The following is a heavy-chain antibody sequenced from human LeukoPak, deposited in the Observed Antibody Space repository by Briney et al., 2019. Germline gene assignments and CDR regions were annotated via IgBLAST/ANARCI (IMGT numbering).Heavy chain of an antibody. D-gene: IGHD6-13*01. Sequence: SETLSLTCRVSGGSIGSSTYYWGWIRQPPGKGLEWIGSISYSGSTYYNLSLKSRVTISVDTSKNQFSLKLSSVTAADTAVYYCARHVEAADPWDYWGQGTLVTVSS. CDR1: GGSIGSSTYY. CDR2: ISYSGST. CDR3: ARHVEAADPWDY. V-gene: IGHV4-39*01. J-gene: IGHJ4*02.